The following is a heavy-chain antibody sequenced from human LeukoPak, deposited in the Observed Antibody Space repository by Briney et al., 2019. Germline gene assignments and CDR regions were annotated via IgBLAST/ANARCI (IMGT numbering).Heavy chain of an antibody. CDR2: ISSSSGYI. CDR3: AREAVYSSTSWSDY. Sequence: PGGSLRLSCAASGFAFSSYSMNWVRQAPGKGLEWVSSISSSSGYIYYADSVKGRFTISRDNAKNSLYLQMNSLRAEGTAVYYCAREAVYSSTSWSDYWGRGTLVTVSS. CDR1: GFAFSSYS. V-gene: IGHV3-21*01. J-gene: IGHJ4*02. D-gene: IGHD2-2*01.